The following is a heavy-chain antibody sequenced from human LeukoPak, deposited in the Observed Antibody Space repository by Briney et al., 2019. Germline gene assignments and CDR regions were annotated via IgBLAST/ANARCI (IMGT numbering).Heavy chain of an antibody. CDR2: ISRGGSTR. Sequence: GGSLRLSCAASGFTFSDYYMSWIRQAPGKGLEWVSYISRGGSTRYYADSVKGRFTISRDNSKNTLYLQMNSLRAEDTAVYYCAKDGSGWYRGNFDYWGQGTLVTVSS. CDR3: AKDGSGWYRGNFDY. J-gene: IGHJ4*02. CDR1: GFTFSDYY. V-gene: IGHV3-11*01. D-gene: IGHD6-19*01.